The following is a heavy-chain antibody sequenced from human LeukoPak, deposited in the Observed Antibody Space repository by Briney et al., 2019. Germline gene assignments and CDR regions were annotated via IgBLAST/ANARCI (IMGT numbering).Heavy chain of an antibody. D-gene: IGHD3-9*01. J-gene: IGHJ6*03. V-gene: IGHV4-34*01. CDR1: GGSFSGYY. CDR2: INHSGST. CDR3: ARVTYYDILTGYYYYYMDV. Sequence: PSETLSLTCAVYGGSFSGYYWSWIRQPPGKGLEWIGEINHSGSTNYNPSLKSRVTISVDTSKSQFSLKLSSVTAADTAVYYCARVTYYDILTGYYYYYMDVWGKGTTVTVSS.